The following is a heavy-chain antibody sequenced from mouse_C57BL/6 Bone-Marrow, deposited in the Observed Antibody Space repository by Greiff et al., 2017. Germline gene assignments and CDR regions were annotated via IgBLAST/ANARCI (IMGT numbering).Heavy chain of an antibody. CDR1: GYTFTSYD. J-gene: IGHJ1*03. CDR3: ARDYGSSYWYFDV. Sequence: QVQLKQSGPELVKPGASVKLSCKASGYTFTSYDINWVKQRPGQGLEWIGWIYPRDGSTKYNEKFKGKATWTVDTSSSTAYMELHSLTSEDSAVYFCARDYGSSYWYFDVWGTGTPVTVSS. D-gene: IGHD1-1*01. V-gene: IGHV1-85*01. CDR2: IYPRDGST.